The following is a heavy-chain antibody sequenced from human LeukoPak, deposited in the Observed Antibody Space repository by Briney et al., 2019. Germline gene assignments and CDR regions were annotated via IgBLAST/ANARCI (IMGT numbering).Heavy chain of an antibody. CDR3: ARVTQSRGYSYSIDY. CDR1: GGSVSSGSYY. V-gene: IGHV4-61*01. CDR2: ISFIGST. Sequence: SETLSLTCTVSGGSVSSGSYYWRWIRQPPGKGLEGIGYISFIGSTNYNPSLKSRVTISVDTSKNQFSLKLSSVTAADTAVYYCARVTQSRGYSYSIDYWGQGTLVTVSS. J-gene: IGHJ4*02. D-gene: IGHD5-18*01.